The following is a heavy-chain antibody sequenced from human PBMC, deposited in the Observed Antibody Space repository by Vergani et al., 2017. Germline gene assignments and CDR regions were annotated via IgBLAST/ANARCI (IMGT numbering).Heavy chain of an antibody. Sequence: QVQLQESGPGLVKPSETLSLTCTVSGGSVSSGSYYWSWIRQPAGKGLEWIGYIYYSGSTNYNPSLKSRGTISVDTSKNQFSLKLSSVTAGEPAVYYCARAGSTSCYVDYWGQGTLVTVSP. CDR2: IYYSGST. J-gene: IGHJ4*02. CDR1: GGSVSSGSYY. V-gene: IGHV4-61*10. D-gene: IGHD2-2*01. CDR3: ARAGSTSCYVDY.